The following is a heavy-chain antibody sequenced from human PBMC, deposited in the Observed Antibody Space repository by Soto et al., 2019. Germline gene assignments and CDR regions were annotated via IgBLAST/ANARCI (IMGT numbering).Heavy chain of an antibody. CDR1: GYTFTGYY. CDR3: ARASNAEYYDFWSGYYTREYYYYGMDV. D-gene: IGHD3-3*01. Sequence: ASVKVSCKASGYTFTGYYMHWVRQAPGQGLEWMGWINPNSGGTNYAQKFQGWVTMTRDTSISTAYMGLSRLRSDDTAVYYCARASNAEYYDFWSGYYTREYYYYGMDVWGQGTTVTVSS. CDR2: INPNSGGT. V-gene: IGHV1-2*04. J-gene: IGHJ6*02.